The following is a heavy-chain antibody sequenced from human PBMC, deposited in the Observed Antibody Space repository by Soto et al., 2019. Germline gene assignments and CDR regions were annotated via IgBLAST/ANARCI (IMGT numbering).Heavy chain of an antibody. CDR2: ISAYNGNT. CDR1: GYTFISYG. D-gene: IGHD6-19*01. Sequence: ASVKVCWKASGYTFISYGISWVRQAPGQGLEWMGWISAYNGNTNYAQKFQGRVTMSTDTSTSTAYMELRSLRSDDTAVYYCARQRLVLLNQINYYYYCRDVWSQ. V-gene: IGHV1-18*01. J-gene: IGHJ6*02. CDR3: ARQRLVLLNQINYYYYCRDV.